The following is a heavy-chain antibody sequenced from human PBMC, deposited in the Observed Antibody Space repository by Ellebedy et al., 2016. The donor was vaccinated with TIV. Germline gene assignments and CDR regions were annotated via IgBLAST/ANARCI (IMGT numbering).Heavy chain of an antibody. CDR3: ARGGGSGYFDL. J-gene: IGHJ2*01. CDR2: IYYSGST. V-gene: IGHV4-59*01. CDR1: GGSISNYY. Sequence: MPSETLSLTCTISGGSISNYYWSWIRQPPGKGLEWIGYIYYSGSTNYNPSLKSRVTISEDTSKSQFSLKLGSVTAADTAVHYCARGGGSGYFDLWGRGTLVTVSS. D-gene: IGHD3-16*01.